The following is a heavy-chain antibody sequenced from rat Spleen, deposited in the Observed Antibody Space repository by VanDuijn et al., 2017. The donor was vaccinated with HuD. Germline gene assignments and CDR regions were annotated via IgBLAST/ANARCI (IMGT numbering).Heavy chain of an antibody. CDR3: ARRSYGGYGYFDF. J-gene: IGHJ1*01. D-gene: IGHD1-11*01. CDR2: IINTGGST. V-gene: IGHV5-31*01. Sequence: EVQLMESGRGLVQPGRSLKLSCVVSGFTFNNYWMTWVRQAPGKGLEWVASIINTGGSTYYPDSVKGRFTISRDNAKSTLYLQMDSLRSEDTATYYCARRSYGGYGYFDFWGPGTMVTVSS. CDR1: GFTFNNYW.